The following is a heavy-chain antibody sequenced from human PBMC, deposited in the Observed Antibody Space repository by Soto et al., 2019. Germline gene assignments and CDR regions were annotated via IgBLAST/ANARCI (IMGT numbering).Heavy chain of an antibody. CDR1: GGTFSSYA. V-gene: IGHV1-69*13. Sequence: SVKVSCKASGGTFSSYAISWVRQAPGQGLEWMGGIIPIFGTANYAQKFQGRVTITADESTSTAYMELSSLRSEDTAVYYCARDPYDSSGYYSYDAFDIWGQGTMVTVSS. CDR3: ARDPYDSSGYYSYDAFDI. D-gene: IGHD3-22*01. CDR2: IIPIFGTA. J-gene: IGHJ3*02.